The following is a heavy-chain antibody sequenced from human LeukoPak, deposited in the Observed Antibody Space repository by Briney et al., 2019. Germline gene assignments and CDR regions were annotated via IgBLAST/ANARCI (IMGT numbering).Heavy chain of an antibody. Sequence: PGGSLRLSCSASGFTFSSYGMHWVRQAPGKGLEWVANIKQDGSEKYYVDSVKGRFTISRDNAKNSLYLQMNSLRAEDTAVYYCAIGGSCQKWGQGTLVTVSS. J-gene: IGHJ4*02. D-gene: IGHD2-15*01. CDR2: IKQDGSEK. CDR3: AIGGSCQK. CDR1: GFTFSSYG. V-gene: IGHV3-7*01.